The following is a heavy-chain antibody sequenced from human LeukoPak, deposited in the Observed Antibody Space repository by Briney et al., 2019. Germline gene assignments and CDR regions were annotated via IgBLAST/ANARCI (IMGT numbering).Heavy chain of an antibody. CDR1: GFTFSTFA. Sequence: GGSLRLSCAASGFTFSTFAMSWVRQAPGKGLEWVSTITGGGGSTYYADSVKGRFTISRDNSKNTLYLQMNSLRAEDTALYYCAKSSSYSVNSPSACWAQGTLVTVSS. CDR2: ITGGGGST. J-gene: IGHJ4*02. V-gene: IGHV3-23*01. CDR3: AKSSSYSVNSPSAC. D-gene: IGHD4-23*01.